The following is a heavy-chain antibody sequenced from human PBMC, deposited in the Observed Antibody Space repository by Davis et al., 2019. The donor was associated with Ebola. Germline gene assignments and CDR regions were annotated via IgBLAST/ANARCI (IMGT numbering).Heavy chain of an antibody. J-gene: IGHJ3*02. CDR3: ARGWLRTGLDI. D-gene: IGHD5-24*01. Sequence: PSETLSLTCAISGDSVFGKNGAWNWIRQSPSRGLEWLGRTYYTSEWHNHYAASVKSRTTINADTSKNHLSLQLNSVTPEDTAVYYCARGWLRTGLDIWGQGTMVIVSS. CDR1: GDSVFGKNGA. V-gene: IGHV6-1*01. CDR2: TYYTSEWHN.